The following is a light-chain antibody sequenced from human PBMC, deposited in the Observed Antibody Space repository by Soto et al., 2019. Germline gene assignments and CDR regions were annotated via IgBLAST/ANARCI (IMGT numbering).Light chain of an antibody. CDR2: AAS. Sequence: DLPMTQSPSSLSASVGDRVTISCRASQSISSYLNWYQQKPGKAPKLLIYAASSLQSGVPSRFSGSGSGTDFTLTISSLQPDDFATYYCQQSSSTPITFGQGTRLEIK. CDR3: QQSSSTPIT. J-gene: IGKJ5*01. CDR1: QSISSY. V-gene: IGKV1-39*01.